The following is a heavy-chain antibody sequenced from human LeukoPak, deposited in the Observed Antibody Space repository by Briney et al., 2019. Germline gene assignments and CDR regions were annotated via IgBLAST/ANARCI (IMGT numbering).Heavy chain of an antibody. J-gene: IGHJ4*02. D-gene: IGHD3-9*01. V-gene: IGHV1-2*02. Sequence: ASVRVSCKASGYTFTGYFMHWVRQAPGQGLDWMGWINPNTGGTKYAQKFQGRVTMTRDTSTGTAYMELSTVTSDDTAVYFCARVHATGYFSLDLGYWGQGTLVTVSS. CDR1: GYTFTGYF. CDR2: INPNTGGT. CDR3: ARVHATGYFSLDLGY.